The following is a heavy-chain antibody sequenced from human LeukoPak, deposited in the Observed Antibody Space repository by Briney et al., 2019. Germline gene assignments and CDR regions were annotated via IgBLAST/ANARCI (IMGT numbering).Heavy chain of an antibody. CDR3: AKATSYSSSSGY. D-gene: IGHD6-6*01. J-gene: IGHJ4*02. V-gene: IGHV3-23*01. Sequence: GGSLRLSCAASGFTFSSYAMSWVRQAPGKGLEWVSAISGSGGSTYYAGSVKGRFTISRDNSKNTLYLQMNSLRAEDTAVDYCAKATSYSSSSGYWGQGTLVTVSS. CDR2: ISGSGGST. CDR1: GFTFSSYA.